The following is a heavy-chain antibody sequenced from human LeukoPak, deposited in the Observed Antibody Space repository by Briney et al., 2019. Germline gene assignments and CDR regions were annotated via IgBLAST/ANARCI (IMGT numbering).Heavy chain of an antibody. D-gene: IGHD3-10*02. CDR1: EFSVGSNY. CDR2: IYSGGST. CDR3: ARYVWGYYCYMDV. Sequence: GGSLRLSCAASEFSVGSNYMTWVRQAPGKGLEWVSLIYSGGSTYYADSVKGRFTISRDNSKNTLYLQMNSLRAEDTAVYYCARYVWGYYCYMDVWGKGTTVTISS. J-gene: IGHJ6*03. V-gene: IGHV3-66*01.